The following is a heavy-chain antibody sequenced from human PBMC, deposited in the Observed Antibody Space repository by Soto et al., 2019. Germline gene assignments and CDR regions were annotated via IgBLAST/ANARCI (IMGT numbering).Heavy chain of an antibody. CDR1: GFSLSTSGMG. CDR3: AHRREYCTGGSCYSIWFDP. CDR2: IYWDDDK. D-gene: IGHD2-15*01. Sequence: QITLKESGPTLVKPTQTLTLTCTFSGFSLSTSGMGVGWIRQPPGKALEWLALIYWDDDKRYSPSLKSRLTITKDTSKIQVVLTMTNMDPVDTATYYCAHRREYCTGGSCYSIWFDPWGQGTLVTVSS. J-gene: IGHJ5*02. V-gene: IGHV2-5*02.